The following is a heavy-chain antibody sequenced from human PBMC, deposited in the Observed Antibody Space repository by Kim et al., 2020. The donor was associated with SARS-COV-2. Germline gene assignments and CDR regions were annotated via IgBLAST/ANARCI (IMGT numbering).Heavy chain of an antibody. CDR3: SGDDERNGGNWFDP. J-gene: IGHJ5*02. CDR2: INAANGNI. V-gene: IGHV1-3*01. CDR1: GYTFTNYA. Sequence: ASVKVSCKASGYTFTNYAMHWVRQAPGQRLEWMGWINAANGNIKYSQKFQDRVSISRDTSASTANMELRSLGSEDAAVYYWSGDDERNGGNWFDPWGQGTLVTVSS. D-gene: IGHD1-1*01.